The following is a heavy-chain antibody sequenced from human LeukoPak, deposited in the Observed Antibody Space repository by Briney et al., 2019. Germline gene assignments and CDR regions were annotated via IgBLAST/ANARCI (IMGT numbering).Heavy chain of an antibody. J-gene: IGHJ4*02. CDR3: ARDSGSYSIPGFDY. Sequence: ASVKVSCKASGYTFTSHDINWVRQATGQGLEWMGWMNPNSGNTGYAQKFQGRVTITRNTSISTAYMELSRLRSDDTAVYYCARDSGSYSIPGFDYWGQGTLVTVSS. D-gene: IGHD1-26*01. CDR1: GYTFTSHD. V-gene: IGHV1-8*03. CDR2: MNPNSGNT.